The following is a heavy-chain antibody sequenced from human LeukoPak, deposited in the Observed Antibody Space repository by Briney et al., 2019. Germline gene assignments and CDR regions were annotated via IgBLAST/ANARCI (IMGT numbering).Heavy chain of an antibody. D-gene: IGHD1-26*01. CDR3: ARDWGQRGVGATLAN. CDR1: GFTFSSHA. Sequence: GGFLRLSCAASGFTFSSHAMVWVRQAPGKGLEWVSFISHDGSESFHTESVKGRFTISRDNFKNTVDLQVSGLKEEDTAVYYCARDWGQRGVGATLANWGQGTLVIVSS. V-gene: IGHV3-30-3*01. J-gene: IGHJ4*02. CDR2: ISHDGSES.